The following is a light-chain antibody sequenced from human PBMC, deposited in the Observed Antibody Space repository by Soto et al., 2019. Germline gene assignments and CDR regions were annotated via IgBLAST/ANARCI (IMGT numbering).Light chain of an antibody. CDR1: QSISTY. J-gene: IGKJ1*01. V-gene: IGKV1-39*01. CDR2: GAS. Sequence: DIQVTQSPSSLSASVGDRVTITCRTSQSISTYFNWYQQTPGKAPKLLIHGASSLQSEVPSRFSGGGFGTDFTLTINGLQPEDFATYYCQQSYGVPRTFGQGTRVEIK. CDR3: QQSYGVPRT.